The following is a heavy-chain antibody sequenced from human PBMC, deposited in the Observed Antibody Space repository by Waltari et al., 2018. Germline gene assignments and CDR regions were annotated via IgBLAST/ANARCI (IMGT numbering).Heavy chain of an antibody. D-gene: IGHD3-22*01. V-gene: IGHV3-23*01. CDR3: ARHLYSIDYLELAK. CDR2: ISYIGGIT. Sequence: EEHLLESGGGLAQPGGSLRLSCAASGFNFISYAMSWVRQAPGKGLEWVSGISYIGGITKYADSVKGRFTVSRDNSKNTVFLHLNSLRAEDTAIYYCARHLYSIDYLELAKWGQGTLVTVSS. CDR1: GFNFISYA. J-gene: IGHJ4*02.